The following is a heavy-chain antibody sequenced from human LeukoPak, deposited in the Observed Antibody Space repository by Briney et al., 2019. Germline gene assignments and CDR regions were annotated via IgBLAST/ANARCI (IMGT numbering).Heavy chain of an antibody. Sequence: GGSLRLSCAASGFTFSSYAMSWVRQAPGKGLEWVSAISGSGGSTYYADSVKGRFTISRDNSKNTLYLQMNSLRDEDTAEYYCAKGPGYTSGWDWGQGTLVTVSS. CDR1: GFTFSSYA. CDR2: ISGSGGST. CDR3: AKGPGYTSGWD. V-gene: IGHV3-23*01. D-gene: IGHD6-19*01. J-gene: IGHJ4*02.